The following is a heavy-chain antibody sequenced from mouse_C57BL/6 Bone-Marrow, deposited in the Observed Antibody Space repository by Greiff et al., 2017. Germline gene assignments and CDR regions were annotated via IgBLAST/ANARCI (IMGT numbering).Heavy chain of an antibody. V-gene: IGHV1-61*01. J-gene: IGHJ1*03. D-gene: IGHD1-1*01. Sequence: QVQLQQPGAELVRPGSSVKLSCKASGYTFTSYWMDWVKQRPGQGLEWIGNIYPSDSETHYNQKFKDKATLTVDKSSSTAYMQLSSLTSEDSAVYYCEKPRGYYYGRSHWYFDVWGTGTTVTVSS. CDR2: IYPSDSET. CDR3: EKPRGYYYGRSHWYFDV. CDR1: GYTFTSYW.